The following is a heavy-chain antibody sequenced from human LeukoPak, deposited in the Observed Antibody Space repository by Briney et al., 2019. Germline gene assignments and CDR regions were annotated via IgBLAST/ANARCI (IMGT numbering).Heavy chain of an antibody. CDR2: ISGSGRST. V-gene: IGHV3-23*01. CDR1: GFTFSSYA. CDR3: AKYSSSSPSEYYYHGLDV. D-gene: IGHD6-6*01. Sequence: GGSLRLSCAASGFTFSSYAMSWVRQAPGKGLEWVSTISGSGRSTYYADSVKSRFTISRDNSKNTLYLHMNSLRAEDTAAYYCAKYSSSSPSEYYYHGLDVWGQGTTVTASS. J-gene: IGHJ6*02.